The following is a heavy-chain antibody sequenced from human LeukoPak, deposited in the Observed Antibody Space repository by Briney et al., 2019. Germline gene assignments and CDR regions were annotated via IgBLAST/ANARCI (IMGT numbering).Heavy chain of an antibody. CDR3: ARRRYGMDV. Sequence: GGSLRLSCAASGFTFSSYWMSWVRQAPGKGLEWVANIKQDGSAQYYVESVKGRFTISRDNAKNSLDLQMNSLRAEDTAVYYCARRRYGMDVWGQGTTVTVSS. CDR2: IKQDGSAQ. J-gene: IGHJ6*02. CDR1: GFTFSSYW. V-gene: IGHV3-7*05.